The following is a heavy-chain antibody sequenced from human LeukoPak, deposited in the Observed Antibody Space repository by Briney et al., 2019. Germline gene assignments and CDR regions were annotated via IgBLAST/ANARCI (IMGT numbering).Heavy chain of an antibody. CDR2: ISSSGSTI. V-gene: IGHV3-48*03. Sequence: GGTLRLSCAASGFTFSSYDMNWVRQAPGKGLEWVSYISSSGSTIYYADSVKGRFTISRDNAKNSLYLQMNSLRAEDTAVYYCARDRSGDYGMDVWGKGTTVTVSS. J-gene: IGHJ6*04. D-gene: IGHD3-10*01. CDR3: ARDRSGDYGMDV. CDR1: GFTFSSYD.